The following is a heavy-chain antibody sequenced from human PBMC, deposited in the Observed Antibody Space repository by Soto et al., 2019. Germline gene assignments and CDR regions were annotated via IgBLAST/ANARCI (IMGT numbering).Heavy chain of an antibody. CDR2: IYHSGST. D-gene: IGHD3-3*01. CDR1: GGSISSGGYS. V-gene: IGHV4-30-2*01. J-gene: IGHJ4*02. CDR3: ARGGINYDFWSGYLSPSYFDY. Sequence: KASETLSLTCAVSGGSISSGGYSWSWIRQPPGKGLEWIGYIYHSGSTYYNPSLKSRVTISVDRSKNQFSLKLSSVTAADTAVYYCARGGINYDFWSGYLSPSYFDYWGQGTLVTVSS.